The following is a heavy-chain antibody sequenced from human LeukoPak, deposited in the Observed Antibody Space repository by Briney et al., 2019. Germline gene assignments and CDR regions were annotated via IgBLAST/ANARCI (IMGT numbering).Heavy chain of an antibody. CDR1: GFTFSSYG. CDR2: IWYDGSNK. J-gene: IGHJ4*02. D-gene: IGHD6-6*01. Sequence: GRSLILSCAASGFTFSSYGMHWVRQAPGKGLEWVAVIWYDGSNKYYADSVKGRFTISRDNSKNTLYLQMNSLRAEDTAVYYCAKDGRRFYSSSDYFDYWGQGTLVTVSS. CDR3: AKDGRRFYSSSDYFDY. V-gene: IGHV3-33*06.